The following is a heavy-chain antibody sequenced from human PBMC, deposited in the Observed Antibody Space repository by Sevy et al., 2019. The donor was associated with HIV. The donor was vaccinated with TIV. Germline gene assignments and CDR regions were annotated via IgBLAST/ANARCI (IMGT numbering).Heavy chain of an antibody. CDR2: LYFTGNT. CDR3: ARDSTTRPRVLDY. V-gene: IGHV4-59*01. CDR1: GGSISSYF. D-gene: IGHD1-1*01. Sequence: SETLSLTCSVSGGSISSYFWTWVRQSPGKGLEWIGNLYFTGNTDYSPSLKSRVTLSLDTSKSHFSLILNSVTAADTAVYYCARDSTTRPRVLDYWGQRTLVTVSS. J-gene: IGHJ4*02.